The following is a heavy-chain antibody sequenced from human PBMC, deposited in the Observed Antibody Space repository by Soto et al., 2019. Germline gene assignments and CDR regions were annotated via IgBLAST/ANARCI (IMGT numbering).Heavy chain of an antibody. CDR2: IYYSGST. D-gene: IGHD6-13*01. Sequence: QLQLQESGPGLVKPSETLSLTCTVSGGSISSSSYYWGWIRQPPGKGLEWIGYIYYSGSTYYNPSLKSRVTISVDTSKNQFSLKLSSVTAADTAVYYCARDGAAAGCFDYWGQGTLVTVSS. CDR1: GGSISSSSYY. J-gene: IGHJ4*02. V-gene: IGHV4-39*07. CDR3: ARDGAAAGCFDY.